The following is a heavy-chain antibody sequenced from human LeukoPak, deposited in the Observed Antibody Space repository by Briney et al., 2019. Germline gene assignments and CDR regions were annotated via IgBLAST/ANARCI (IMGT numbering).Heavy chain of an antibody. CDR2: IYYTGST. D-gene: IGHD2-21*02. CDR3: ARDTEKTYCGGDCYSRWFDP. J-gene: IGHJ5*02. V-gene: IGHV4-59*01. CDR1: GDSMRSYF. Sequence: SETLSLTCTVSGDSMRSYFWSWIRQPPGKGLEWIGYIYYTGSTNYNPSLKSRVTILVDTSKNQFSLKLTSVTAADTAVYYCARDTEKTYCGGDCYSRWFDPWGQGTLVTVSS.